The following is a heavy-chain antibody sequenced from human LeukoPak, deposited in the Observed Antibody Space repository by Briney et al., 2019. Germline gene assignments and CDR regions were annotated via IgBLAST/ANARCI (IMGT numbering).Heavy chain of an antibody. CDR2: IIPIFGTA. V-gene: IGHV1-69*13. CDR3: ARDLRSGSTGGYYYMDV. J-gene: IGHJ6*03. CDR1: GGTFSSYA. Sequence: SVKVSCKASGGTFSSYAISWVRQAPGQGLEWMGGIIPIFGTASYAQKFQGRVTFTADESTSTAYMELGSLRSEDTAVYYCARDLRSGSTGGYYYMDVWGKGTTVTVSS. D-gene: IGHD2-2*01.